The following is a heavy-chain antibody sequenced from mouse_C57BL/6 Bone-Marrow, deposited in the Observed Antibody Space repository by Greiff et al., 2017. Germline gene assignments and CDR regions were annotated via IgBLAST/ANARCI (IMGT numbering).Heavy chain of an antibody. J-gene: IGHJ1*03. Sequence: VKLMESGAELARPGASVKLSCKASGYTFTSYGISWVKQRTGQGLEWIGEIYPRSGNTYYNEKFKGKATLTADKSSSTAYMELRSLTSEDSAVXFCARGARGGSRYWYFDVWGTGTTVTVSS. CDR3: ARGARGGSRYWYFDV. V-gene: IGHV1-81*01. CDR1: GYTFTSYG. D-gene: IGHD1-1*01. CDR2: IYPRSGNT.